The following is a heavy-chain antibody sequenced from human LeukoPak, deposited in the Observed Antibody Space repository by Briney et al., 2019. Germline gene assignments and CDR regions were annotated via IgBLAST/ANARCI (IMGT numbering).Heavy chain of an antibody. Sequence: ASVKVSCKASGYTFTGYYMHWVRQAPGQGLEWMGWINPNSGGTNYAQKFQGRVTMTRDTPISTAYMELSRLRSDDTAVYYCARGGGLRYFDWSSPYYFDYWGQGTLVTVSS. CDR2: INPNSGGT. CDR1: GYTFTGYY. J-gene: IGHJ4*02. CDR3: ARGGGLRYFDWSSPYYFDY. D-gene: IGHD3-9*01. V-gene: IGHV1-2*02.